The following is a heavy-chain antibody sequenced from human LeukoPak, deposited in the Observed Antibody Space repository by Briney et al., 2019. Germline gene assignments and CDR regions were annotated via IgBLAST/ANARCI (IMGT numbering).Heavy chain of an antibody. CDR2: IDWDDGK. J-gene: IGHJ4*02. D-gene: IGHD3/OR15-3a*01. CDR3: ARGKDYYFDY. CDR1: GFSFTTNAMC. V-gene: IGHV2-70*17. Sequence: SGPALVKPTQTLTLTCTFSGFSFTTNAMCVSWIRQPPGKALEWLARIDWDDGKFYSTSLKTRLTISKDTSKSQVVLTMTNMDPVDTATYYCARGKDYYFDYWGQGTLVTVSS.